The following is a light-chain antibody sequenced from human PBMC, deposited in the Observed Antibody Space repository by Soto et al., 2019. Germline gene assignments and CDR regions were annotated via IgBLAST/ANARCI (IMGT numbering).Light chain of an antibody. V-gene: IGKV3-11*01. J-gene: IGKJ1*01. CDR1: QSVSSY. CDR2: DAS. CDR3: QQYSNWWS. Sequence: EIVLTQSPATLSLSPGERATLSCRASQSVSSYLAWYQQKPGQAPRLLIYDASNRATGIPARFSGSGSGTDFTLTISSLEPEDFALYYCQQYSNWWSFGQGTKVDIK.